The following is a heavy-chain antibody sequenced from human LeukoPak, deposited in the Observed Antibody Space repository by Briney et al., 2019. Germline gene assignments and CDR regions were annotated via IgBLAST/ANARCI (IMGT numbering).Heavy chain of an antibody. CDR2: INPNSGGT. CDR3: ARRRAYYGSGSRYYYMDV. D-gene: IGHD3-10*01. Sequence: ASVKVSCKASGYTFTGYYMHWVRQAPGQGLEWMGWINPNSGGTNYAQKFQGRVTMTRDTSISTAYMELSRLRSDDTAVYYCARRRAYYGSGSRYYYMDVWGKGTTVTISS. V-gene: IGHV1-2*02. J-gene: IGHJ6*03. CDR1: GYTFTGYY.